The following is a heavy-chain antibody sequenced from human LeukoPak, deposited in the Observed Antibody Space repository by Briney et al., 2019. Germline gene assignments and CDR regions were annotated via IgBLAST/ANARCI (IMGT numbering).Heavy chain of an antibody. Sequence: PSETLSLTCTVSGGSISSITYYWGWIRQPPGKGLEWIGSISYSGSTYYNPSLKSRVTISLDRSKNQFSLKLSSVTAADTAVYYCARVEQQLVRGAFDIWGQGTMVTVSS. J-gene: IGHJ3*02. V-gene: IGHV4-39*07. D-gene: IGHD6-13*01. CDR2: ISYSGST. CDR1: GGSISSITYY. CDR3: ARVEQQLVRGAFDI.